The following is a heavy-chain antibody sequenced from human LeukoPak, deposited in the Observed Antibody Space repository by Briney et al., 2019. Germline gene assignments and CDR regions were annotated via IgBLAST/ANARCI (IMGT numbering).Heavy chain of an antibody. V-gene: IGHV4-59*01. CDR3: GRRTSYGTLSGYTYWYFDL. Sequence: PSETLSLTCTVSGGSFSSYYWSWIRQPPGRGLEWIGYTSYSGGTDYNPSLRRRVTLSVDTSKNQVSLKLGSLTAADPAVYYCGRRTSYGTLSGYTYWYFDLWGRGTLVTVSS. CDR2: TSYSGGT. D-gene: IGHD3-9*01. J-gene: IGHJ2*01. CDR1: GGSFSSYY.